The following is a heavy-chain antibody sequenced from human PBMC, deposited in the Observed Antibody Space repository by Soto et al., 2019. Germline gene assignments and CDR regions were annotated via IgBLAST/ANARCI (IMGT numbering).Heavy chain of an antibody. Sequence: SETLSLTCTVSGGSVSSGSYYWSWIRQPPGKGLEWIGYIYYSGSTNYNPSLKSRVTISVDTSKNQFSLKLSSVTAADTAVYYCARVVDGDYAWFDPWGQGTLVTVSS. CDR3: ARVVDGDYAWFDP. V-gene: IGHV4-61*01. J-gene: IGHJ5*02. CDR2: IYYSGST. D-gene: IGHD4-17*01. CDR1: GGSVSSGSYY.